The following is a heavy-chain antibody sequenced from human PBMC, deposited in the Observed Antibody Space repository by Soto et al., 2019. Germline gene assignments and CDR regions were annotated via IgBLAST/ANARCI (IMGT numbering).Heavy chain of an antibody. CDR1: GDSVSSSSVT. Sequence: PSQTLSLTCAISGDSVSSSSVTWNWIRQSPSRGLEWLGRTYYRSKWYNDYAESVKSRITINPDTSKNQFSLHLNSVTPEDTAVYYCVRLIGNSWFDLWGQATLVTVSS. CDR3: VRLIGNSWFDL. V-gene: IGHV6-1*01. J-gene: IGHJ5*02. D-gene: IGHD1-26*01. CDR2: TYYRSKWYN.